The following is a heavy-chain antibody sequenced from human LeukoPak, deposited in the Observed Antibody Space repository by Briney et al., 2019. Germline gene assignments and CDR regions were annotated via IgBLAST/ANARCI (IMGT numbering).Heavy chain of an antibody. V-gene: IGHV3-30*02. CDR3: ARTQGFGVDNYYYYYMDV. J-gene: IGHJ6*03. CDR1: GFTFSIYG. CDR2: IRFDGSNK. Sequence: GGSPRLSCAASGFTFSIYGMHWVRQAPGKGLEWVAFIRFDGSNKYYADSVKGRFTISRDNSKNTLYLQMNSLRAEDTAVYYCARTQGFGVDNYYYYYMDVWGKGTTVTVSS. D-gene: IGHD3-10*01.